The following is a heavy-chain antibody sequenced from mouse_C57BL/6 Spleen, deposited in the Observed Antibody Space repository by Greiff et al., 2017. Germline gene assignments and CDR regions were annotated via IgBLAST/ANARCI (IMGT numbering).Heavy chain of an antibody. D-gene: IGHD2-4*01. V-gene: IGHV5-4*03. CDR3: ARGDIYYDYDGYYFDY. J-gene: IGHJ2*01. Sequence: EVKLVESGGGLVKPGGSLKLSCAASGFTFSSYAMSWVRQTPEKRLEWVATISDGGSYTYYPDNVKGRFTISRDNAKNNLYLQMSHLKSEDTAMYYCARGDIYYDYDGYYFDYWGQGTTLTVSS. CDR2: ISDGGSYT. CDR1: GFTFSSYA.